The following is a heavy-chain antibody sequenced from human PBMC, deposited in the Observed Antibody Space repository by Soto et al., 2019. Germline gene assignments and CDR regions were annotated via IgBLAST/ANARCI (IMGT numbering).Heavy chain of an antibody. V-gene: IGHV3-33*01. CDR1: GFTFSSYG. CDR2: IWYDGSNK. D-gene: IGHD4-17*01. J-gene: IGHJ4*02. CDR3: ARVTAEVTTGDY. Sequence: GGSLRLSCAASGFTFSSYGMHWVRQAPGKGLEWVAVIWYDGSNKYYADSVKGRFTISRDNSKNTLYLQMNSLRAEDTAVYYCARVTAEVTTGDYWGQGTLVTVSS.